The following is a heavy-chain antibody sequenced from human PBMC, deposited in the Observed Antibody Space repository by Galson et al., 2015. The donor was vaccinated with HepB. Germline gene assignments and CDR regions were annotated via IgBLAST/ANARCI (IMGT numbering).Heavy chain of an antibody. Sequence: SVKVSCKASGYTFTSYAMHWVRQAPGQRLEWMGWINAGNGNTKYSQKFQGRVTITRDTSASTAYMELSSLRSEDTAVYYCARGPIAARGSYYYYYGMDVRGQGTTVTVSS. V-gene: IGHV1-3*01. CDR3: ARGPIAARGSYYYYYGMDV. J-gene: IGHJ6*02. D-gene: IGHD6-6*01. CDR2: INAGNGNT. CDR1: GYTFTSYA.